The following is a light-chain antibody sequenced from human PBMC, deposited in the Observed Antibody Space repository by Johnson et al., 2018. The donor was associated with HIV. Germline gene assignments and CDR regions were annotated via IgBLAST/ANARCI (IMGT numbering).Light chain of an antibody. J-gene: IGLJ1*01. CDR1: SSNIGNHY. CDR2: END. Sequence: QSILTQPPSVSAAPGQKVTISCSGSSSNIGNHYVSWYQHLPGTAPKLLIYENDKRPSGIPDRFSGSKSGTSATLGITGLQTGDEVDYYCGTWDTSLSAGVFGTGTRVTVL. CDR3: GTWDTSLSAGV. V-gene: IGLV1-51*02.